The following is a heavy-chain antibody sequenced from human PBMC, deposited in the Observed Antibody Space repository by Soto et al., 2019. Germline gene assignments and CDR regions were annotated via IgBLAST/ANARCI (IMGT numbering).Heavy chain of an antibody. CDR3: ATRVNAGY. Sequence: EVQLVESGGGLVQPGGSLRLSCVASGFTVSSNYMSWVRQAPGKGLEWVSVIFSGGSTNYADSVKGRFTISRDNSKNTLYLQMNSLRAEDTAVYYCATRVNAGYWGQGTLVTVSS. CDR2: IFSGGST. V-gene: IGHV3-66*01. J-gene: IGHJ4*02. D-gene: IGHD4-17*01. CDR1: GFTVSSNY.